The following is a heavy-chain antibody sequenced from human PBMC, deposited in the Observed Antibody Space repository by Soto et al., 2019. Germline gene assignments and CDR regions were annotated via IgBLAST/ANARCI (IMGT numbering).Heavy chain of an antibody. CDR3: ARGHPRYCSGGSCGPPIPYGMDV. J-gene: IGHJ6*02. V-gene: IGHV3-74*01. CDR2: INSDGSST. CDR1: GFPFSSYW. D-gene: IGHD2-15*01. Sequence: GGSLRLSCAASGFPFSSYWMHWVRQAPGKGLVWVSRINSDGSSTSYADSVKGRFTISRDNAKNTLYLQMSRLRSDDTAVYYCARGHPRYCSGGSCGPPIPYGMDVWGQGTTVTVSS.